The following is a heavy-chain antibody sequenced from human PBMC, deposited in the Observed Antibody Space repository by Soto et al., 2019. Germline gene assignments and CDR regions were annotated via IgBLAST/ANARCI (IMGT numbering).Heavy chain of an antibody. CDR1: GGSISNYG. J-gene: IGHJ4*02. CDR2: IIPIFGTT. D-gene: IGHD7-27*01. V-gene: IGHV1-69*06. CDR3: ARDRSTGGFDS. Sequence: QVQLVQSGAEMKKPESSVNVSCKASGGSISNYGVSWVRQAPGQGLEWMGLIIPIFGTTSYAQKFQSRVTITADKSTSTAYMELPSLRFEDTAVYYCARDRSTGGFDSWGQGTLVFVSS.